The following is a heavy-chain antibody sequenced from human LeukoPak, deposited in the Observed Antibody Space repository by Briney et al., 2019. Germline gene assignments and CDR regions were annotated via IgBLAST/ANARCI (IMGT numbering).Heavy chain of an antibody. CDR1: SGSINSYY. J-gene: IGHJ4*02. D-gene: IGHD3-16*02. V-gene: IGHV4-4*07. CDR3: ARQGYTASHYFLDY. Sequence: ASETLSLTCTVSSGSINSYYWGWVRQPAGRGLEWIERIYTTGNTNYNPSLKSRLTMSVDTSKRQFSLNLRSVTAADTAIYYCARQGYTASHYFLDYWSQGTLVTVSS. CDR2: IYTTGNT.